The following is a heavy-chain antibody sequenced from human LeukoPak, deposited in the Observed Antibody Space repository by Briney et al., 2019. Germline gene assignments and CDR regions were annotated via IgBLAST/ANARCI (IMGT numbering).Heavy chain of an antibody. Sequence: EPGGSLRLSCAASGFNFTNYNMNWVRQAPGKGLEWVSSIHSSSGSIYYADSLKGRFTISRDNSKNTLYLQMNSLRAEDTAVYYCAKVWSGTYYFHYWGQGTLVTVSS. CDR1: GFNFTNYN. D-gene: IGHD3-3*01. CDR2: IHSSSGSI. V-gene: IGHV3-21*04. J-gene: IGHJ4*02. CDR3: AKVWSGTYYFHY.